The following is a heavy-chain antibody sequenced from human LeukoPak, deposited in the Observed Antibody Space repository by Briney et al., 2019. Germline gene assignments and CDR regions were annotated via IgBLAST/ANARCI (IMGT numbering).Heavy chain of an antibody. V-gene: IGHV4-34*01. CDR1: GGSFSGYY. CDR2: INHSGST. Sequence: SETLSLTCAAYGGSFSGYYWSWIRQPPGKGLEWIGEINHSGSTNYNPSLKSRVTISVDTSKNQFSLRLSSVTAADTAVYYCARGENYYDSSGYSPYYYFDYWGQGTLVTVSS. J-gene: IGHJ4*02. CDR3: ARGENYYDSSGYSPYYYFDY. D-gene: IGHD3-22*01.